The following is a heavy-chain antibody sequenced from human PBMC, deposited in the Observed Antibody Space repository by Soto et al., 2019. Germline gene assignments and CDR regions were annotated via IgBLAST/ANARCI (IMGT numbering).Heavy chain of an antibody. V-gene: IGHV1-18*01. J-gene: IGHJ4*02. D-gene: IGHD5-18*01. Sequence: QVTLVQSGAEVKKPGASVKVSCKASGYTFTSYGIRWVRQAPGQGLEWMGWISAYNGNTKYAHKLQGRVTMTTEKSTSTAYMELRGVRSDDTAVYYCASAPGYSYGFDYWGQGTLVTGSS. CDR3: ASAPGYSYGFDY. CDR1: GYTFTSYG. CDR2: ISAYNGNT.